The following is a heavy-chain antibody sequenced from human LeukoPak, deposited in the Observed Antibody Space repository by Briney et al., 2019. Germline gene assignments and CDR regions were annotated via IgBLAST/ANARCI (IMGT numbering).Heavy chain of an antibody. J-gene: IGHJ5*02. CDR2: ISGSGGST. Sequence: PGGSLRLSCAASGFTFSSYAMSWVRQAPGKGLEWVSAISGSGGSTYYADSVKGRFTISRDNSKNTLYLQMNSLRVEDTAVYYCAKGGYCSSTSCYTSWFDPWGQGTLVTVSS. D-gene: IGHD2-2*02. CDR1: GFTFSSYA. CDR3: AKGGYCSSTSCYTSWFDP. V-gene: IGHV3-23*01.